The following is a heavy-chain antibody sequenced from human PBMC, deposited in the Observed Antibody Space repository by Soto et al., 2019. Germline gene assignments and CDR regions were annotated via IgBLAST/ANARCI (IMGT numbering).Heavy chain of an antibody. Sequence: SETLSLTCSVSGVALTYGGYSWSWIRQSPEKGLEWLGYIGHLETTYYKPSFKSRLSLSIDRTRNQFSLKLSSVTAADMAVYYCASAPGYYGSGSYYNPRYNWFDPWGQGTLVTVSS. CDR3: ASAPGYYGSGSYYNPRYNWFDP. CDR1: GVALTYGGYS. J-gene: IGHJ5*02. D-gene: IGHD3-10*01. V-gene: IGHV4-30-2*06. CDR2: IGHLETT.